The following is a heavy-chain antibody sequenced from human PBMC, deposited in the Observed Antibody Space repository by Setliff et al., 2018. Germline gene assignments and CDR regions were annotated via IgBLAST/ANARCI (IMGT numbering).Heavy chain of an antibody. V-gene: IGHV4-38-2*02. J-gene: IGHJ4*02. CDR2: ISHSGST. Sequence: SETLSLTCTVSVYSISSGHYWGWIRQPPWKGLEWFGSISHSGSTYYNPSLSSRVTISLDTSKNQFSPKLTSVTAADKAVYYCAGGGRYEDSWDFDYWGQGTLVTVSS. D-gene: IGHD1-1*01. CDR1: VYSISSGHY. CDR3: AGGGRYEDSWDFDY.